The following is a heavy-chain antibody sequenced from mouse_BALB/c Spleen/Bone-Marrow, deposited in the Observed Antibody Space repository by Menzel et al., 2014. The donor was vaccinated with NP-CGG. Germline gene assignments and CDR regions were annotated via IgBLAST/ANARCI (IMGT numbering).Heavy chain of an antibody. Sequence: DLVKPGASVKLSCKASGYTFTNYWINWIKQRPGQGLEWIGRIAPGSGSTYYNEMFKGKATLTVDTSSSTAYIQLNSLSSEDSAVYFCARGIYYGNYFYAMDYWGQGTSVTVSS. CDR1: GYTFTNYW. CDR3: ARGIYYGNYFYAMDY. V-gene: IGHV1S41*01. D-gene: IGHD2-1*01. CDR2: IAPGSGST. J-gene: IGHJ4*01.